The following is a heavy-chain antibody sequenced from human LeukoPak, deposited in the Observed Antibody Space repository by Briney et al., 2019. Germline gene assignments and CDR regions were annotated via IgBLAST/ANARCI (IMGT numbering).Heavy chain of an antibody. D-gene: IGHD5-18*01. CDR1: GFTFTSYA. CDR3: VADSYGRSRDY. CDR2: ITGNSGRT. Sequence: GGSLRLSCAASGFTFTSYAMSWVRQAPGKGLEWVSTITGNSGRTYYADSVKGRFTISRDNSKNTMYMQMNSLRAEDTAIYFCVADSYGRSRDYWGQGTLVTVSS. J-gene: IGHJ4*02. V-gene: IGHV3-23*01.